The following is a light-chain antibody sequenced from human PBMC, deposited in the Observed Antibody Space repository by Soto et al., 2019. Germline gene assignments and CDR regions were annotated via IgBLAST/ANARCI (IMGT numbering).Light chain of an antibody. CDR2: DVN. CDR3: GSYTSRTTLV. Sequence: QPVLTQPASVSGSPGQSISISCTGSTSDVGGYNYVSWYQQHPGKAPKLLIYDVNVRPSGVSDRFSGSKSGNTASLTISGLQAEDEADYHCGSYTSRTTLVLATGTKLTVL. J-gene: IGLJ1*01. V-gene: IGLV2-14*03. CDR1: TSDVGGYNY.